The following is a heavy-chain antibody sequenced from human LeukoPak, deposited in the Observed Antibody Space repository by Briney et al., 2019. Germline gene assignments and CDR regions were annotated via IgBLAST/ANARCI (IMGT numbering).Heavy chain of an antibody. V-gene: IGHV4-59*06. J-gene: IGHJ3*02. Sequence: SETLSLTCTVSGGSISSTYWSWIRQPAGKGLEWIGYIYYSGSTYYNPSLKSRVTISVDTSKNQFSLKLSSVTAADTAVYYCAAVVVPAAIWVAFDIWGQGTMVTVSS. D-gene: IGHD2-2*02. CDR3: AAVVVPAAIWVAFDI. CDR1: GGSISSTY. CDR2: IYYSGST.